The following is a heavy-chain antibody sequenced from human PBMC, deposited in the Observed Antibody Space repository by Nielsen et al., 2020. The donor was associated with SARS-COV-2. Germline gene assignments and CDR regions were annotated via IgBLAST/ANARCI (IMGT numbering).Heavy chain of an antibody. J-gene: IGHJ4*02. CDR2: ISSSSSTI. Sequence: GESLKISCAASGFTFSSYSMNWVRQAPGKGLEWVSYISSSSSTIYYADSVKGRFTISRDNAKNSLYLQMNSLRAEDTAVYYCARAPRSSTSYAYFDYWGQGTLVTVSS. CDR1: GFTFSSYS. CDR3: ARAPRSSTSYAYFDY. V-gene: IGHV3-48*04. D-gene: IGHD2-2*01.